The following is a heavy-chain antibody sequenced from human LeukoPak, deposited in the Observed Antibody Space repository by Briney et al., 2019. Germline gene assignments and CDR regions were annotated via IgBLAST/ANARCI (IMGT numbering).Heavy chain of an antibody. CDR3: ARHREGATQVGLFTF. CDR1: GFTFTTYW. D-gene: IGHD3-3*01. J-gene: IGHJ4*02. V-gene: IGHV3-7*01. CDR2: IRQDGGEK. Sequence: GGSLRLSCAASGFTFTTYWMAWVRQAPGKGLEWVANIRQDGGEKYYVDSVKGRFTISRDNAQNSLYLHISSLGAEDTGVYYCARHREGATQVGLFTFWGQGTLVIVSS.